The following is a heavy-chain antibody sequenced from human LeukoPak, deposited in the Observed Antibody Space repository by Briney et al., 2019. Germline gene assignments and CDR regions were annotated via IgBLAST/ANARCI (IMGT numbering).Heavy chain of an antibody. CDR3: AKDWSDIVVVPAATGGDYYYMDV. CDR1: GFTFSSYG. J-gene: IGHJ6*03. V-gene: IGHV3-30*02. D-gene: IGHD2-2*01. Sequence: GGSLRLSCAASGFTFSSYGMHWVRQAPGKGLEWVAFIRYDGSNKYYADSVKGRFTISRDNSKNTLYLQMNSLRAEDTAVYYCAKDWSDIVVVPAATGGDYYYMDVWGKGTTVTVSS. CDR2: IRYDGSNK.